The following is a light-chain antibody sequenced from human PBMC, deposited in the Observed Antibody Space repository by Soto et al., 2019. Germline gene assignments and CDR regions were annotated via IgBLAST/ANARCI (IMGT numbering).Light chain of an antibody. CDR1: QSVISH. V-gene: IGKV3-11*01. CDR2: DAS. J-gene: IGKJ1*01. CDR3: VQRTTWPWT. Sequence: EIVLTQSPGTLSLSPGERATLSCRASQSVISHLAWYQQKPGQAPRRLIYDASNRATGIPARFSGSGSGTDFTLTISSLQPEDFAVYHCVQRTTWPWTCGQGSKVEIK.